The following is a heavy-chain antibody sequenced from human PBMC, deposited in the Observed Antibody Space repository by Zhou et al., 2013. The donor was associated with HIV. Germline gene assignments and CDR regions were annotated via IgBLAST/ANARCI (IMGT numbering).Heavy chain of an antibody. Sequence: QVQLVQSGAEVKKPGSSVKVSCKASGGTFSSYAISWVRQAPGQGLEWMGGIIPIFGTANYAQKFQGRVTITTDESTSIAYMELNNLRSDDTAVYYCARDGPLPSVWYWFGPWGQGTLVTVSS. CDR3: ARDGPLPSVWYWFGP. J-gene: IGHJ5*02. CDR2: IIPIFGTA. V-gene: IGHV1-69*05. CDR1: GGTFSSYA. D-gene: IGHD6-19*01.